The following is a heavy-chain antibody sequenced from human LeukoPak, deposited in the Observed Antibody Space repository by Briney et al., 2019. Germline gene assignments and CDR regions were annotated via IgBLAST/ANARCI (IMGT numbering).Heavy chain of an antibody. V-gene: IGHV4-34*01. CDR1: GGSFSGYY. J-gene: IGHJ5*02. Sequence: PSETLSLTCAVYGGSFSGYYWSWIRQPPGKGLEWIGEINHSGSTNYNPSLKSRVTISVDTSKNQFSLTLSSVTAADTAVYYCARAFRGFDPWGQGTLVTVSS. CDR2: INHSGST. CDR3: ARAFRGFDP.